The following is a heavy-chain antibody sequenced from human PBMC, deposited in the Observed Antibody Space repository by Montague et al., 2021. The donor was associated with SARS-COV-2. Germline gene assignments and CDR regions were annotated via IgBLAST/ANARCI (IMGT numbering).Heavy chain of an antibody. CDR2: IYYSGST. Sequence: SETLSLTCTVSGGSISSSSYYWGWIRQPPGKGLEWIGSIYYSGSTNYNPSLKSRVTISVDTSKNQFSLKLSSVTAADTAVYYCAVGYGGSTYYYGMDVWGQGTTVTVSS. D-gene: IGHD3-16*01. CDR3: AVGYGGSTYYYGMDV. J-gene: IGHJ6*02. CDR1: GGSISSSSYY. V-gene: IGHV4-39*07.